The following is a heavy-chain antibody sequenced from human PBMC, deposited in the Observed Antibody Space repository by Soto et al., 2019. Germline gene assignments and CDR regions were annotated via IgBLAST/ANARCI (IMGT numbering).Heavy chain of an antibody. Sequence: QVQLVESGGGVVQPGGSLRLSCAASGFIFSNYAMQWVRQAPGKGLEWMAAISYDGNTQYYADSVRGRFTISRDNSKNTVYVQMISLSAEDTAVYYRARDLKGDTKLDYWGQGTLVTVSS. D-gene: IGHD1-26*01. CDR3: ARDLKGDTKLDY. V-gene: IGHV3-30-3*01. CDR1: GFIFSNYA. CDR2: ISYDGNTQ. J-gene: IGHJ4*02.